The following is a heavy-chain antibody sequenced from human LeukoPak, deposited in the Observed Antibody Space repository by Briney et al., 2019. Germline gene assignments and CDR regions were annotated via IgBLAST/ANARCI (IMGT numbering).Heavy chain of an antibody. CDR3: ASDYHYHFDY. J-gene: IGHJ4*02. CDR1: GSTFNSYS. V-gene: IGHV3-48*01. CDR2: ISTSSSTI. Sequence: GGSLRLSCAASGSTFNSYSMNWVRQAPGKGLEWVSYISTSSSTINYADSVKGRFTISRDNAKNSLYLQMNSLRAEDTAVYYCASDYHYHFDYWGQGALVTVSS. D-gene: IGHD1-14*01.